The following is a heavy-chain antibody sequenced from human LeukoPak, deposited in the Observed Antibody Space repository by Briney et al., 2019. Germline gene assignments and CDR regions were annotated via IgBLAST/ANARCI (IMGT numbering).Heavy chain of an antibody. J-gene: IGHJ4*02. CDR3: AREPSSMVALDY. CDR1: GYTFTSYY. D-gene: IGHD5-12*01. Sequence: ASVKVSCKASGYTFTSYYMHRVRQAPGQGLEWMGIINPSGGSTSYAQKFQGRVTMTRDTSTSTVYMELSSLRSEDTAVYYCAREPSSMVALDYWGQGTLVTVSS. V-gene: IGHV1-46*01. CDR2: INPSGGST.